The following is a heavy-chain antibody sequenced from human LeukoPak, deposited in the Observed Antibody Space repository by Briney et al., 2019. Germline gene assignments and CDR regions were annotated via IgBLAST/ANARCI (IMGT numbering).Heavy chain of an antibody. J-gene: IGHJ6*03. CDR1: GYTFTGYY. CDR2: INPNSGGT. D-gene: IGHD6-19*01. Sequence: ASVKVSCKASGYTFTGYYMHWVRQAPGQGLEWMGWINPNSGGTNYAQKFQGRVTMTRDTSISTAYMELSRLRSDDTAVYYCAREGIAVAGLPYYYYYYYMDVWGKGTTVTVSS. CDR3: AREGIAVAGLPYYYYYYYMDV. V-gene: IGHV1-2*02.